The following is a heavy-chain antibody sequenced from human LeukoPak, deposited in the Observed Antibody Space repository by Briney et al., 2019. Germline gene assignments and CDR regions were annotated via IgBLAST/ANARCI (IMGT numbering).Heavy chain of an antibody. CDR3: AKPIYHYYGMDV. CDR2: ISGSGGST. V-gene: IGHV3-23*01. CDR1: GFTFSSYA. Sequence: SGGSLRLSCAASGFTFSSYAMSWVRQAPGKGLEWVSAISGSGGSTYYADSVKGRVTISRDNSKNTLYLQMNSLRAEDTAVYYCAKPIYHYYGMDVWGQGTTVTVSS. J-gene: IGHJ6*02. D-gene: IGHD3-9*01.